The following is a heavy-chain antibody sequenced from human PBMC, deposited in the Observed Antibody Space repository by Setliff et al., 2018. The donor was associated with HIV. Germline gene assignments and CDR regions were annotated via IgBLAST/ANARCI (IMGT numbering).Heavy chain of an antibody. CDR2: IWYDGSNK. Sequence: GGSLRLSCAASGFTFSSYGMHWVRQAPGKGLEWVAVIWYDGSNKYYADSVKGRFTISRDNSKNTLYLQMNSLRAEDAAVYYCASGYSSSSPRRDYWGQGTLVTVSS. J-gene: IGHJ4*02. D-gene: IGHD6-6*01. V-gene: IGHV3-33*01. CDR1: GFTFSSYG. CDR3: ASGYSSSSPRRDY.